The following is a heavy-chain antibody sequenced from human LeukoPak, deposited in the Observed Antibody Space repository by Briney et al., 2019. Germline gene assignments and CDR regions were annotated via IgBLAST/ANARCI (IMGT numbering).Heavy chain of an antibody. D-gene: IGHD6-13*01. CDR1: GFTLSSYG. V-gene: IGHV3-30*02. CDR2: IRYDGSNK. Sequence: GGSLRLSRAASGFTLSSYGMHWVRQAPGKGLEWVAFIRYDGSNKYYADSVKGRFTISRDNSKNTLYLQINSLRAEDTAVYYCAREMAAAGSFDYWGQGTLVTVSS. J-gene: IGHJ4*02. CDR3: AREMAAAGSFDY.